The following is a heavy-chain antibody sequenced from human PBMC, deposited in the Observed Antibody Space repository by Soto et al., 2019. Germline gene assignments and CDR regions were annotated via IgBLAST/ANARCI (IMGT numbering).Heavy chain of an antibody. CDR2: ISSRSTNT. CDR1: GFTFSSYT. Sequence: EVQLVESGGGLVKPGGSLRLSCEDSGFTFSSYTMNWVRRAPGQGLEWVSSISSRSTNTHYADSVRGRFTISRDNAKRSLYLRRNSLIAEDTSVDYCARGPLYYVDYWGQGPLVTVSS. J-gene: IGHJ4*02. V-gene: IGHV3-21*02. CDR3: ARGPLYYVDY.